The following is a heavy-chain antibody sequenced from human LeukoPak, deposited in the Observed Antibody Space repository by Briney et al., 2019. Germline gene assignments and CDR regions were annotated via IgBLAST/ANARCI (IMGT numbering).Heavy chain of an antibody. CDR3: ARGRVSSSSWFSTYYYYFYMDV. V-gene: IGHV4-59*01. J-gene: IGHJ6*03. CDR2: IYYSGYT. D-gene: IGHD6-13*01. Sequence: SETLSLTCTVSGGSISSYYWSWIRQPPGKGLKWIGNIYYSGYTTYSPSLNSRVTISRDTSKNHFSLRLSSVTAADTAVYFCARGRVSSSSWFSTYYYYFYMDVWGKGTTVTVSS. CDR1: GGSISSYY.